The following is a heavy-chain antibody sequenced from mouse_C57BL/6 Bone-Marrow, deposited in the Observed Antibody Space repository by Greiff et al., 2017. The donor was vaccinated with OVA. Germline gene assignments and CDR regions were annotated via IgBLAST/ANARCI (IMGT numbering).Heavy chain of an antibody. CDR2: IYPRSGNT. CDR3: ARSCPYDYDVGDY. D-gene: IGHD2-4*01. Sequence: VQLVESGAELARPGASVKLSCKASGYTFTSYGISWVKQRTGQGLEWIGEIYPRSGNTYYNEKFKGKATLTADKSSSTAYMELRSLTSEDSAVYFCARSCPYDYDVGDYWYQGTSVTVSS. J-gene: IGHJ4*01. V-gene: IGHV1-81*01. CDR1: GYTFTSYG.